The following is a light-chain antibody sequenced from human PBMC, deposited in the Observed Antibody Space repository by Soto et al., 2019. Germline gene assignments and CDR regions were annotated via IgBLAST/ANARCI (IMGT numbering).Light chain of an antibody. V-gene: IGKV1-6*01. Sequence: ALQKTQSPSSLSASVGDRVTITCRASQDIRTELGWYQQKPGKAPKLLIYAASTLHSGVPSRFSGSGSGTDFTLTISSLQPEDFATYYCLQDYNYPRTFGQGTKVEIK. J-gene: IGKJ1*01. CDR1: QDIRTE. CDR2: AAS. CDR3: LQDYNYPRT.